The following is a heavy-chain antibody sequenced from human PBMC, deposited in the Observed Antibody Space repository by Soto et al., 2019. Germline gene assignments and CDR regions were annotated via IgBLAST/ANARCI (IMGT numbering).Heavy chain of an antibody. CDR1: GFTVSSNY. CDR3: AREAVTAPSGDY. CDR2: IYSGGST. J-gene: IGHJ4*02. Sequence: GGSLRLSCAASGFTVSSNYMSWVRQAPGKGLEWVSVIYSGGSTYYADSVKGRFTISRDNSKNTLYLQMNSLRAEDTAVYYCAREAVTAPSGDYWGQGTLVTVS. V-gene: IGHV3-66*01. D-gene: IGHD2-21*02.